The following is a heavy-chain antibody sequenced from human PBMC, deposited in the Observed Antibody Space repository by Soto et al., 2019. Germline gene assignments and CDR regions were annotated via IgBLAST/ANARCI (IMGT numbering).Heavy chain of an antibody. Sequence: ASVKVSCKASGYTFTSYGIHWLRQAPGQRLEWMGWINAANGDTKYSPKFQGRVTTARDTSASTVYMELSSLRSEDTAVYYCVRRHVSATGIVRLDPWGKGTMVIVS. V-gene: IGHV1-3*01. D-gene: IGHD6-13*01. CDR2: INAANGDT. J-gene: IGHJ5*02. CDR1: GYTFTSYG. CDR3: VRRHVSATGIVRLDP.